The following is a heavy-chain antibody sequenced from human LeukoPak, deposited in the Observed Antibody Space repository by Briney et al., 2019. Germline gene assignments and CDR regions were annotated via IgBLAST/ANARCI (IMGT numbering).Heavy chain of an antibody. CDR2: ISGNNGNP. V-gene: IGHV1-18*01. CDR1: GYTFSNFG. Sequence: ASVKVSCKASGYTFSNFGINWVRQAPGQGLEWIAWISGNNGNPNYGQKFQGRFTVTTDSSTSTAYMELRNLRSDDTAVYYCARDGTSTDDYRGQGTLVTVSS. CDR3: ARDGTSTDDY. J-gene: IGHJ4*02. D-gene: IGHD2-2*01.